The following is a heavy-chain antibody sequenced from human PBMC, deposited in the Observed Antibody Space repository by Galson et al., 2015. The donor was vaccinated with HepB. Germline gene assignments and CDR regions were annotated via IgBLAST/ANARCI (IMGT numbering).Heavy chain of an antibody. CDR1: RFTFNNYA. CDR2: ISGSGGRT. J-gene: IGHJ5*02. V-gene: IGHV3-23*01. Sequence: LRLSCAASRFTFNNYAMSWVRQAPGKGLEWVSAISGSGGRTYYTDSLKGRFTISRDNSKNTLYLQMNSLRAEDTAVYYCAKMQYDFWSGHYFDNWFDPWGQGTLVTVSS. D-gene: IGHD3-3*01. CDR3: AKMQYDFWSGHYFDNWFDP.